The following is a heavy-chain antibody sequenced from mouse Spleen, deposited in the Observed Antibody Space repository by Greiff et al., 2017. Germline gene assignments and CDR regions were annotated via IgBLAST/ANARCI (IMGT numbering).Heavy chain of an antibody. CDR2: IYPRSGNT. Sequence: VQGVESGAELARPGASVKLSCKASGYTFTSYGISWVKQRTGQGLEWIGEIYPRSGNTYYNEKFKGKATLTADKSSSTAYMELRSLTSEDSAVYFCARRGLRGYFDVWGAGTTVTVSS. J-gene: IGHJ1*01. V-gene: IGHV1-81*01. CDR3: ARRGLRGYFDV. CDR1: GYTFTSYG. D-gene: IGHD3-1*01.